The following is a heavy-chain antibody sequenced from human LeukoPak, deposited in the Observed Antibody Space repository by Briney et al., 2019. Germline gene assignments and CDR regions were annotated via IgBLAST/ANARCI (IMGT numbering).Heavy chain of an antibody. CDR1: GFTFSSYG. V-gene: IGHV3-30*03. D-gene: IGHD6-13*01. J-gene: IGHJ4*02. Sequence: GGSLRLSCAASGFTFSSYGMHWVRQAPGKGLEWVAVNKYYADSVKGRFTISRDNSKNTLYLQMNSLRAEDTAVYYCARDLQAAAGTSGFDYWGQGTLVTVSS. CDR2: NK. CDR3: ARDLQAAAGTSGFDY.